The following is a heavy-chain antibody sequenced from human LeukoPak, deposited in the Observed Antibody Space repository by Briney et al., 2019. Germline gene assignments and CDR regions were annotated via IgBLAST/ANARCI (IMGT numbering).Heavy chain of an antibody. CDR2: ISSSSSYI. V-gene: IGHV3-21*01. D-gene: IGHD3-3*01. CDR1: GFTFSSYS. CDR3: ARDLMRFLEWVN. J-gene: IGHJ4*02. Sequence: AGGSLRLSCAASGFTFSSYSMNWVRQAPGKGLEWVSSISSSSSYIYYADSVKGRFTISRDNAKNSLYLQMNSLRAEDTAVYYCARDLMRFLEWVNWGQGTLVTVSS.